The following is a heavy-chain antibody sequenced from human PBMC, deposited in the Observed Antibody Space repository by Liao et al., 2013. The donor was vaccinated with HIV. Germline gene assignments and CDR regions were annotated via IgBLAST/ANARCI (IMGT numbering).Heavy chain of an antibody. V-gene: IGHV4-59*12. CDR2: IYYSGST. J-gene: IGHJ3*01. D-gene: IGHD3-3*01. CDR1: GGSLSTYY. Sequence: QVQLQESGSGLVKPPETLSLTCTVSGGSLSTYYWSWIRQPPGKGLEWIGYIYYSGSTNYNPSLKSRVTMSVDTSKNQFSLKLTSVTAADTAVYYCAARITISGVAIPHALDVWGQGTMVAVSS. CDR3: AARITISGVAIPHALDV.